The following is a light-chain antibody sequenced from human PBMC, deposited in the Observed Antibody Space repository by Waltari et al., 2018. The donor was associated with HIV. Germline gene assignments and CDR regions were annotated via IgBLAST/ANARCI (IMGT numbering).Light chain of an antibody. Sequence: DPVTITCRSSQTISTSLNWYQQKPGKAPKILISSASSLQSGVPSRFSASGSGTDFTLTISNLQPDDYATYYCQQSYSSPLTFGPGTEVDVK. J-gene: IGKJ3*01. V-gene: IGKV1-39*01. CDR1: QTISTS. CDR3: QQSYSSPLT. CDR2: SAS.